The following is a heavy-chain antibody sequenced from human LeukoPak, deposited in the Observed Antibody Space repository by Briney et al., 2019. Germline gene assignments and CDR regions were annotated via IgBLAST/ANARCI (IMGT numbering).Heavy chain of an antibody. V-gene: IGHV3-30*18. D-gene: IGHD4-23*01. CDR3: AKDGNAHAYYFYHTDV. J-gene: IGHJ6*03. CDR2: ISYGGNTR. CDR1: GFTFSNYW. Sequence: TGGSLRLSCAASGFTFSNYWMSWVRQAPGKGLEWVAVISYGGNTRYYGDSVKGRFTISRDNSKNTLDLQMNSLRAEDTAIYYCAKDGNAHAYYFYHTDVWGKGTTVTVSS.